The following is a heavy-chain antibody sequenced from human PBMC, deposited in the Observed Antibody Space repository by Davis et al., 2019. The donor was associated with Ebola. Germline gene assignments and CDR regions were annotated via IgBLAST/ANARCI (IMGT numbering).Heavy chain of an antibody. J-gene: IGHJ4*02. CDR2: IGGSLDNT. D-gene: IGHD3-10*01. CDR3: AKCRGGSGPNYLDF. Sequence: PEGSLRLSCVASGFTFNTYVMSWVRQAPGKGLEWVSSIGGSLDNTYFADSVKGRFAISRDNSKNTLYLQMSSLGADDTAVYYCAKCRGGSGPNYLDFWGQGTLVTVSS. CDR1: GFTFNTYV. V-gene: IGHV3-23*01.